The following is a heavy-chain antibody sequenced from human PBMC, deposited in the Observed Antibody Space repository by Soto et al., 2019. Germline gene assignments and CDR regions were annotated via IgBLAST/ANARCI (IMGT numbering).Heavy chain of an antibody. CDR1: GGSFSSYT. D-gene: IGHD2-21*02. V-gene: IGHV1-69*02. CDR2: IIPVLTIT. J-gene: IGHJ6*02. CDR3: ARRRYCGADCYKNYYFGMDV. Sequence: QAQLVQSGAEVKKPGSSVRLSCSTSGGSFSSYTLNWVRQAPGQGLEWLGRIIPVLTITDYAQKFRGRLTISAGKYSNTAYMELTSLRSDDTAVYYCARRRYCGADCYKNYYFGMDVWGQGTTVNVSS.